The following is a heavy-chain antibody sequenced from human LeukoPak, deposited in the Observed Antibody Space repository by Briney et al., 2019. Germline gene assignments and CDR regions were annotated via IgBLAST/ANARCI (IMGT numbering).Heavy chain of an antibody. CDR1: GFTFSSFS. V-gene: IGHV3-21*01. CDR2: ISSSSGSI. Sequence: GGSLRLSCAASGFTFSSFSMNWVRQAPGKGLEWVSSISSSSGSIYYADSLKGRFTISRDNAKNSLYLQMDSLRAEDTAMYYCAKYDNSGRAGGYWGQGTLVTVSS. D-gene: IGHD3-22*01. CDR3: AKYDNSGRAGGY. J-gene: IGHJ4*02.